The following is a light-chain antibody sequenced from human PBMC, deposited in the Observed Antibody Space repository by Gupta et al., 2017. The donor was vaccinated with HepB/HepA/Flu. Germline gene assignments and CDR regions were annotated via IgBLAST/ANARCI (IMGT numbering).Light chain of an antibody. J-gene: IGKJ1*01. CDR3: QQDCGGPRT. CDR2: AAS. CDR1: QGISDR. Sequence: DVQLTQSPSSPSASLGDRVTITCRASQGISDRLAWYQQEAGKVPKLLIYAASSLQSGVPSRFSGRGFGTDFSLTISSLQPEDVATYYCQQDCGGPRTFGQGTKVEI. V-gene: IGKV1-27*01.